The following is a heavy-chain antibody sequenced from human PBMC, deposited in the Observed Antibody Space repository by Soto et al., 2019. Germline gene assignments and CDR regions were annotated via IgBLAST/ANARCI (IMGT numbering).Heavy chain of an antibody. CDR1: GGTFSSYA. D-gene: IGHD1-26*01. V-gene: IGHV1-69*01. CDR2: IIPIFGTA. Sequence: QVQLVQSGAEVKKPGSSVKVSCKASGGTFSSYAISWVRQAPGQGLEWMGGIIPIFGTANYAQKFQGRVTIPAGVSTFTAFLGLGSLSSEDTAVYYCARDLKIVLATTPRRGRSFDFWGPGPMVTVSS. CDR3: ARDLKIVLATTPRRGRSFDF. J-gene: IGHJ3*01.